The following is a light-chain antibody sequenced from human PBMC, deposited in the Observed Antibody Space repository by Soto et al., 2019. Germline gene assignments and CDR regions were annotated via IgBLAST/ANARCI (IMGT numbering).Light chain of an antibody. Sequence: DIVMTQSPDSLAVSLGERATFNCKSSQSVLYSSNNKNYLAWYQQKPGQPPKLLIYWASTRESGVPDRFSGSGSGTDFTLSISSLRAEDVXVYYCQQYYTTPPTFGQGTKLEIK. V-gene: IGKV4-1*01. J-gene: IGKJ2*01. CDR2: WAS. CDR3: QQYYTTPPT. CDR1: QSVLYSSNNKNY.